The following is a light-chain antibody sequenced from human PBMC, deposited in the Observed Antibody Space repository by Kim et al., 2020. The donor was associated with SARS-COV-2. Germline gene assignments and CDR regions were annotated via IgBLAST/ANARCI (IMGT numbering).Light chain of an antibody. V-gene: IGKV1-27*01. Sequence: ASVEKGTTISSRGSQDISTYLAWFQLKPGKAPKLLIYAASAWQPGFPARFSGSGSGTDFTLTVTSLQPEDVAIYYCQKCDNAPWTFGQGTKVDIK. CDR3: QKCDNAPWT. CDR2: AAS. J-gene: IGKJ1*01. CDR1: QDISTY.